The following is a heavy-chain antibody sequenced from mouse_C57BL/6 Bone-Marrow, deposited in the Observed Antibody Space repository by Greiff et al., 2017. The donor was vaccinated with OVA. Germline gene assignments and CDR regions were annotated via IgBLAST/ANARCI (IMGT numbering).Heavy chain of an antibody. V-gene: IGHV1-69*01. Sequence: VQLQQPGAELVMPGASVKLSCKASGYTFTSYWMHWVKQRPGQGLEWIGEIDPSDSYTNYNQKFKGKSTLTVDKSSSTAYMQLSSLTSEDSAVYYCARRGGFITNVWGTGTTVTVSS. CDR3: ARRGGFITNV. CDR1: GYTFTSYW. CDR2: IDPSDSYT. J-gene: IGHJ1*03. D-gene: IGHD1-1*01.